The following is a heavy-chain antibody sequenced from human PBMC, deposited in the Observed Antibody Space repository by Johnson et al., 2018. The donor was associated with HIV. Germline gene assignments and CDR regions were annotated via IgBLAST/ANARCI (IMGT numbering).Heavy chain of an antibody. V-gene: IGHV3-9*01. J-gene: IGHJ3*02. CDR2: ISWNSGSI. Sequence: VQLVESGGGLVQPGRSLRLSCAASGFTFDDYVMHWVRQAPGKGLEWVSGISWNSGSIGYADSVKGRFTISRDNAKNSLYLQMNSLRAEDTALYYCAQKAVAGTFTDAFDIWGQGTMGTVSS. D-gene: IGHD6-19*01. CDR1: GFTFDDYV. CDR3: AQKAVAGTFTDAFDI.